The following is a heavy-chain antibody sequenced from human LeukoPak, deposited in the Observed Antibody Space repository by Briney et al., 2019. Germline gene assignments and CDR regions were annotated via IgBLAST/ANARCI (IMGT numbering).Heavy chain of an antibody. J-gene: IGHJ4*02. CDR1: GGSISSSSYY. Sequence: SETLSLTCTVSGGSISSSSYYWGWIRQPPGKGLEWIGSIYYSGSTYYNPSLTSRVTISVDTSKNQFSLKLSSVTAADTAVYYCARDVTPTYFDYWGQGTLVTVSS. CDR2: IYYSGST. CDR3: ARDVTPTYFDY. D-gene: IGHD4-23*01. V-gene: IGHV4-39*01.